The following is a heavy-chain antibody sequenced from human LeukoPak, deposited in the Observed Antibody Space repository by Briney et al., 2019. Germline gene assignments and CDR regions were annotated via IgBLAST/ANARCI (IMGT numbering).Heavy chain of an antibody. J-gene: IGHJ5*02. CDR2: ISSSSYI. V-gene: IGHV3-21*01. D-gene: IGHD3-3*01. Sequence: GGSLTLSCAASGFTFSSYSINWVRQAPGQGQERVSSISSSSYIYYADSVKGRFTISRDNAKNSLYLQMSRLRAEDTAVYYCARAYYDFWSGRRNNWSDPWGQGTLVTVSS. CDR1: GFTFSSYS. CDR3: ARAYYDFWSGRRNNWSDP.